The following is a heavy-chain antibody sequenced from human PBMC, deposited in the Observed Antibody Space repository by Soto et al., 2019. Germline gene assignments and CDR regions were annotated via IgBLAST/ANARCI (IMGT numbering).Heavy chain of an antibody. CDR2: VSVSGGTT. Sequence: GSLRLSCAASGFMFNNYAMSWVRQAPGKGLEWASTVSVSGGTTYYADSLKGRFTISRDNSKKTVYLQMNRLRADDTAIYYCAKRLYFYDRSCYRLFDYWGQGTPVTVSS. CDR3: AKRLYFYDRSCYRLFDY. D-gene: IGHD3-22*01. J-gene: IGHJ4*02. V-gene: IGHV3-23*01. CDR1: GFMFNNYA.